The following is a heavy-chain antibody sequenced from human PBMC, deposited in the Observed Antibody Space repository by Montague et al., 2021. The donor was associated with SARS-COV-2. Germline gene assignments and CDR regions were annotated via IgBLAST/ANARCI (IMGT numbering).Heavy chain of an antibody. CDR2: VHYTGST. CDR3: ARVQNTCCIANCVNYFDV. V-gene: IGHV4-59*01. CDR1: GGSMSGYY. J-gene: IGHJ4*02. D-gene: IGHD1-1*01. Sequence: SETLSLTCEVSGGSMSGYYWTWIRQSPGKGLEWIGYVHYTGSTKYNPSLKTRVSLSLDTPKNHFSLHLSSVTAADTAIHFCARVQNTCCIANCVNYFDVWGLGALVTVSS.